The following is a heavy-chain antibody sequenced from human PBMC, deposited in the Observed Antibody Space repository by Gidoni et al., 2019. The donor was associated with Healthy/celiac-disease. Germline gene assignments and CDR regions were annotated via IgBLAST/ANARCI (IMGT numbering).Heavy chain of an antibody. D-gene: IGHD3-16*01. Sequence: QVQLVESGGGLVKPGGSLRLSCAASGFPFSDYYMSWIRQAPGKGLEWVSYISSSGSTIYYADTVKGRFTISRDNAKNSLYLQMNSLRAEDTAVYYCARDFVSVTVSVSYFDYWGQGTLVTVSS. V-gene: IGHV3-11*01. CDR2: ISSSGSTI. J-gene: IGHJ4*02. CDR3: ARDFVSVTVSVSYFDY. CDR1: GFPFSDYY.